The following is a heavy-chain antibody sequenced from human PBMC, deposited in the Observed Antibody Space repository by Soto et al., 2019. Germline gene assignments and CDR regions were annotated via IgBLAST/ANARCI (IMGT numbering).Heavy chain of an antibody. CDR2: IKSKTDGGTT. CDR1: GFTFSNAW. D-gene: IGHD1-26*01. V-gene: IGHV3-15*01. J-gene: IGHJ3*02. CDR3: TTDGWELRPGAFDI. Sequence: GGSLRLSCAASGFTFSNAWMSWVRQAPGKGLEWVGRIKSKTDGGTTDYAAPVKGRFTISRDDSKNTLYLQMNSLKTEDTAVYYCTTDGWELRPGAFDIWGQGTMVTVSS.